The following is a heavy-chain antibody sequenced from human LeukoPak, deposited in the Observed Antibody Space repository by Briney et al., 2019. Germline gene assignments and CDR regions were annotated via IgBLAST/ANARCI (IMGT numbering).Heavy chain of an antibody. CDR2: IYSGGST. V-gene: IGHV3-53*05. Sequence: PGGSLRLSCAASGFTVSSNSMSWVRQGPGKGLEWVSLIYSGGSTYYADSVKGRFTISRDNSKNTLYLQMNSLRAEDTAVYYCAKDSSLAAADYWGQGTLVTVSS. CDR1: GFTVSSNS. J-gene: IGHJ4*02. D-gene: IGHD6-13*01. CDR3: AKDSSLAAADY.